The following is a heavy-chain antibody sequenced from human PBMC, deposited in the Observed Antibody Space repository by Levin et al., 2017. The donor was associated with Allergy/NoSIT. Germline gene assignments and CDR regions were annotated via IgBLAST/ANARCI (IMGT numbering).Heavy chain of an antibody. CDR2: INHSGST. Sequence: SCADHGGSFSDYHWSWIRQPPGKGLEWIGEINHSGSTNYNPSLKSRLTISVDTSKSQFSLKLNSVTAADTAVYYCARVRVILTGYYRGSQASYYYGMDVWGQGTTVTVSS. V-gene: IGHV4-34*01. CDR1: GGSFSDYH. CDR3: ARVRVILTGYYRGSQASYYYGMDV. J-gene: IGHJ6*02. D-gene: IGHD3-9*01.